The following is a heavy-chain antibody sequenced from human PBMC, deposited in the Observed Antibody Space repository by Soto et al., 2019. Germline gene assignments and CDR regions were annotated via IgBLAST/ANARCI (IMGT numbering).Heavy chain of an antibody. Sequence: SETLSLTCAVYGGSFSGYYWSWIRQPPGKGLEWIGEINHSGSTNYNPSLKSRVTISVDTSKNQFSLKLSSVTAADTAVYYCARSKVTRRRGLFDYWGQGTLVTVSS. CDR1: GGSFSGYY. D-gene: IGHD4-17*01. CDR3: ARSKVTRRRGLFDY. V-gene: IGHV4-34*01. J-gene: IGHJ4*02. CDR2: INHSGST.